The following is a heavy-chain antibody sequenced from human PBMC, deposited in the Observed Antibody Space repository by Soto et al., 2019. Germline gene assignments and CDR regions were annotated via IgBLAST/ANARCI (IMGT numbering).Heavy chain of an antibody. V-gene: IGHV3-7*03. CDR2: IKQDGSEK. Sequence: PGGSLRLSCAASGFTFSSYWMSWVRQAPGKGLEWVANIKQDGSEKYYVDSVKGRFTISRDNAKNLLYLQMNSLRAEDTAVYYCARVQGAARPRANWFDPWGQGTLVTVSS. CDR1: GFTFSSYW. CDR3: ARVQGAARPRANWFDP. J-gene: IGHJ5*02. D-gene: IGHD6-6*01.